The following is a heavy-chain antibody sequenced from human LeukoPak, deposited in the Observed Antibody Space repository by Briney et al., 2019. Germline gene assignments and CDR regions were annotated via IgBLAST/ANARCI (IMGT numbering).Heavy chain of an antibody. D-gene: IGHD6-6*01. CDR2: IYYSGST. Sequence: SPETLSLTCTVSGGSISSYYWSWIRQPPGKGLEWIGYIYYSGSTNYNPSLKSRVTISVDTSKNQFSLKLSSVTAADTAVYYCARDAYSSSSVYYYYYMDVWGKGTTVTVSS. CDR1: GGSISSYY. CDR3: ARDAYSSSSVYYYYYMDV. V-gene: IGHV4-59*01. J-gene: IGHJ6*03.